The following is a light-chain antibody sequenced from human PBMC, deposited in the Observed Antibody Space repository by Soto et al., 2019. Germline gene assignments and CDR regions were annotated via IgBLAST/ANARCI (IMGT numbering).Light chain of an antibody. V-gene: IGLV1-44*01. CDR3: ASWDDSLNGHV. CDR1: GSNIGSNS. J-gene: IGLJ1*01. Sequence: QSVLTQPPSVSAAPGQTVTISCSGGGSNIGSNSVSWYQQVPGTAPKLLLYDNDKRPSGVPDRFSASKSGTSASLAISGLQSEDEADYYCASWDDSLNGHVFGTGTKVTVL. CDR2: DND.